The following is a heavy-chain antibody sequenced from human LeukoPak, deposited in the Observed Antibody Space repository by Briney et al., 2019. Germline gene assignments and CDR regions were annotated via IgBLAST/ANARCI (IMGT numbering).Heavy chain of an antibody. CDR1: GGSVSSDNYY. D-gene: IGHD6-19*01. V-gene: IGHV4-61*01. J-gene: IGHJ4*02. Sequence: SETLSLTRTVSGGSVSSDNYYWSWIRQPPGKGLEWIGYIYYSGSTNYNPSLKSRVTISVDTSKNQFSLKLSSVTAADTAVYYCARESVAGTHYFDYWGQGTLVTVSS. CDR2: IYYSGST. CDR3: ARESVAGTHYFDY.